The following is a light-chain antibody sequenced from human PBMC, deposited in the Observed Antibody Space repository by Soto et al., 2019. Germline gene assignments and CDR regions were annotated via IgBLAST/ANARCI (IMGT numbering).Light chain of an antibody. J-gene: IGKJ1*01. V-gene: IGKV1-33*01. CDR3: QQGFSRPRT. CDR1: QGISNY. CDR2: DAS. Sequence: DIQMTQSPSSLSAYVGDRVTITCQASQGISNYLNWYQQKPGKAPKLLIYDASNLETGVPSRFSGSGSGTDFTFTINNLQPGDFATYFCQQGFSRPRTFGQGTTV.